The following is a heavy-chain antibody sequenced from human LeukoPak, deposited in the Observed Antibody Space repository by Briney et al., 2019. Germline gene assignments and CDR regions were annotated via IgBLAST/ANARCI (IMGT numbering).Heavy chain of an antibody. CDR1: GGSISYYY. CDR3: ARGNDY. J-gene: IGHJ4*02. V-gene: IGHV4-59*08. CDR2: IYYSGST. Sequence: SETLSLTCSVSGGSISYYYWSWIRQFPGKGLEWIGYIYYSGSTNYNPSLKSRVTISVDTSKNQVSLKLSSVTAADTAVYYCARGNDYWGQGTLVTVSS.